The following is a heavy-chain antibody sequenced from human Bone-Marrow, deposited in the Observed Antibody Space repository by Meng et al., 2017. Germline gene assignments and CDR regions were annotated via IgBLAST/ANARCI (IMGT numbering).Heavy chain of an antibody. J-gene: IGHJ3*02. CDR2: IYYSGDT. Sequence: SETLSLTCTVSGGSISSGGYYWNWIRQHPGKGLEWTGYIYYSGDTYYNPSLKSRLIISVDTSKNQFSLKLSSVTAADTAIYYCARSQNYYDSSGYYDSGAFDMWGQGTMVTVSS. D-gene: IGHD3-22*01. V-gene: IGHV4-31*03. CDR1: GGSISSGGYY. CDR3: ARSQNYYDSSGYYDSGAFDM.